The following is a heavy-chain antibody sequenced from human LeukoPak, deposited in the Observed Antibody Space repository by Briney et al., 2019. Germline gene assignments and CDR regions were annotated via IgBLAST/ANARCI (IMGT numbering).Heavy chain of an antibody. CDR3: ARVDTAMVTREYYFDY. V-gene: IGHV3-66*02. J-gene: IGHJ4*02. CDR2: IYSGGST. D-gene: IGHD5-18*01. Sequence: GGSLRLSCAASGFTVSSNYMSWVRQAPRKGLEWVSVIYSGGSTYYADSVKGRFTISRDNSKNTLYLQMNSLRAEDTAVYYCARVDTAMVTREYYFDYWGQGTLVTVSS. CDR1: GFTVSSNY.